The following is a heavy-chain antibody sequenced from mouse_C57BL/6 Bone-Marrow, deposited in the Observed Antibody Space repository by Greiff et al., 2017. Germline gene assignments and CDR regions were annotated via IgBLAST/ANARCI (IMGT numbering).Heavy chain of an antibody. CDR2: IRSKSNNYAT. D-gene: IGHD1-1*02. V-gene: IGHV10-1*01. J-gene: IGHJ2*01. CDR3: VRQGLWFDY. CDR1: GFSFNTYA. Sequence: EVMLVESGGGLVQPKGSLKLSCAASGFSFNTYAMNWVRQAPGKGLEWVVRIRSKSNNYATYYADSVKDRFTISRDDSESMLYLQMNNLKTEDTAMYYCVRQGLWFDYWGQGTTLTVSS.